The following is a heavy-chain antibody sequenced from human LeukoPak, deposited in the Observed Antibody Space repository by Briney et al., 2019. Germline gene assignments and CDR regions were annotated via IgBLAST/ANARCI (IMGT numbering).Heavy chain of an antibody. CDR3: ARRKAYCSGSLCYADY. Sequence: SETLSLTCAVSGGSINSGRYYWGWVRPPPGKGLEWVGSIFYSGSTYYNPSLKSRVTISVDTSKNQFSLKLSSVTAADTAVCYCARRKAYCSGSLCYADYWGQGSLVTVSS. J-gene: IGHJ4*02. V-gene: IGHV4-39*01. CDR2: IFYSGST. D-gene: IGHD2-15*01. CDR1: GGSINSGRYY.